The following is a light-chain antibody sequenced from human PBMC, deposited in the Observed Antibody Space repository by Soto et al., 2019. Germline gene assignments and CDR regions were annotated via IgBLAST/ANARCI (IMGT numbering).Light chain of an antibody. Sequence: EIVMTQSPANLSVSPGERATLSCRASQSVSSNLAWYQQKPGQAPRLLIYGASIRATGIPARFSGSGSGTEFTLTISSLQSEDFAVYYCQQYNNWPVWTFGQGTKVEIK. V-gene: IGKV3D-15*01. J-gene: IGKJ1*01. CDR2: GAS. CDR1: QSVSSN. CDR3: QQYNNWPVWT.